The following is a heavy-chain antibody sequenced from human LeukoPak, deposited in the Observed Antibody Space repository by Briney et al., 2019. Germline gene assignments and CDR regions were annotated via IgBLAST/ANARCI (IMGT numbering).Heavy chain of an antibody. V-gene: IGHV4-39*01. Sequence: SETLSLTCTVSGGSISSNDYYWGRIRQPPGKGLGWIGNILYSGNTFYHPSLKSRITIAVDTSKNQFSLKLSSVTAADTAVYYCARPSGGYYSSYAYWGQGTLVTVSS. CDR2: ILYSGNT. D-gene: IGHD3-22*01. CDR3: ARPSGGYYSSYAY. CDR1: GGSISSNDYY. J-gene: IGHJ4*02.